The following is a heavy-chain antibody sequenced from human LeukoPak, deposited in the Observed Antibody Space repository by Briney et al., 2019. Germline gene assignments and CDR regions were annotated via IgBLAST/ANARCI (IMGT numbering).Heavy chain of an antibody. D-gene: IGHD1-1*01. CDR1: GFTFSDYY. CDR3: AKYAYNWNAPDGFDM. CDR2: ISKSGNDI. V-gene: IGHV3-11*04. Sequence: GGSLRRSCAASGFTFSDYYMSWMRQAPGRGLEWVSYISKSGNDIYYADSVKGRFTISRDNAKNSLYLQMNSLRTDDTSVYFCAKYAYNWNAPDGFDMWGQGTMVIVSS. J-gene: IGHJ3*02.